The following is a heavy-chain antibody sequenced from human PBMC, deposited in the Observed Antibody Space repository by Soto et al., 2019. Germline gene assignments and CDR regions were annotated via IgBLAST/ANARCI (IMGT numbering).Heavy chain of an antibody. CDR1: GFIFGSYG. CDR2: ISYDGTNK. CDR3: ARAPRDFCGRECSSAN. Sequence: SVGSLRLSCTASGFIFGSYGMHWVRQAPGKGLEWVALISYDGTNKYYPDSVKGRCTISRDNPRNMLYLEMNSLSAEDTAMYYCARAPRDFCGRECSSANWGQGTQVTVSS. D-gene: IGHD2-21*01. V-gene: IGHV3-30*03. J-gene: IGHJ4*02.